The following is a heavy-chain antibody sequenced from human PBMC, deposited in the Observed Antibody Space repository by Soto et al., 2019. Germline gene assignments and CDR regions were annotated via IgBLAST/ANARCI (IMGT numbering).Heavy chain of an antibody. D-gene: IGHD3-16*01. CDR1: GGTFSNHA. CDR3: ARGDDFDYYYGVVV. V-gene: IGHV1-69*06. Sequence: QVQLVQSGAEVKKPGSSVKVSCKASGGTFSNHAISWVRQAPGQGLEWMGGIVPMFGTSNYAQKFQGRVTTTADKSTNTAYMELSSLTSEDTAVYYCARGDDFDYYYGVVVWGQGTTVTVSS. CDR2: IVPMFGTS. J-gene: IGHJ6*02.